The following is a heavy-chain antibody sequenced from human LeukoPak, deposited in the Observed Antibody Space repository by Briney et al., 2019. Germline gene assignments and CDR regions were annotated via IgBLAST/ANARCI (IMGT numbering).Heavy chain of an antibody. CDR1: GGSISSSSYY. J-gene: IGHJ4*02. Sequence: PSETLALTCTVSGGSISSSSYYWGWIRQPPGKGLEWIGNINYSRNPYYNPSLKSRVTISIHASKNQFSLKLSPVTAGDSAGDDGARGHSYYDNSGYSGIDYWGQGTLITVSS. CDR3: ARGHSYYDNSGYSGIDY. V-gene: IGHV4-39*07. D-gene: IGHD3-22*01. CDR2: INYSRNP.